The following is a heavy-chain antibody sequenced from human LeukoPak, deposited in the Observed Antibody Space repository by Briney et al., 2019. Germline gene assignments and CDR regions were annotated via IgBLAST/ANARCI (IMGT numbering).Heavy chain of an antibody. J-gene: IGHJ6*03. D-gene: IGHD6-13*01. Sequence: GGSLRLSCAASGFTFSDYYMSWLRQAPGKGLEWVSYISSSGSTIYYADSVKGRSTISRDNAKNSLYLQMNSLRAEDTAVYYCARDGSSSWYMDYYYMDVWGKGTTVTVSS. V-gene: IGHV3-11*04. CDR2: ISSSGSTI. CDR1: GFTFSDYY. CDR3: ARDGSSSWYMDYYYMDV.